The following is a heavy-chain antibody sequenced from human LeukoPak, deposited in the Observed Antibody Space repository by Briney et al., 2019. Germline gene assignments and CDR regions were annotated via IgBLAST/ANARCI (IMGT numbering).Heavy chain of an antibody. CDR3: TTSGTPFEY. Sequence: GGSLRLSCAASGFTFNKAWMSWVRLAPGKGLEWVGRIKNKGDGGTTDYAAPVKGRFTVSRDDSKSTLYLQMNSLKTEDTAVYCTTSGTPFEYWGQGTLVTVSS. CDR2: IKNKGDGGTT. V-gene: IGHV3-15*01. J-gene: IGHJ4*02. CDR1: GFTFNKAW. D-gene: IGHD3-10*01.